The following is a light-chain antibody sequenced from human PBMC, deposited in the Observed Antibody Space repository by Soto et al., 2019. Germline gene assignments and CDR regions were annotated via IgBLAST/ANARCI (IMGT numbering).Light chain of an antibody. CDR1: QSVSSF. Sequence: EIVLTQSPATLSLSPGERATLSRRASQSVSSFLAWYQQKPGQAPRLLIYDVSNRATGIPARFSGSGSGTDFTLTISSLEPEDFAVYYCQQRSNWPLTFGQGTRLDTK. J-gene: IGKJ5*01. CDR3: QQRSNWPLT. CDR2: DVS. V-gene: IGKV3-11*01.